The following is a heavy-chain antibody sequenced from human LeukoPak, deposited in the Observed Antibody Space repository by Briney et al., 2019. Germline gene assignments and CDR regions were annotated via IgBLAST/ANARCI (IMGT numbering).Heavy chain of an antibody. CDR3: AKDTRGSSPRGFDP. CDR1: GFTFSSYA. V-gene: IGHV3-23*01. J-gene: IGHJ5*02. D-gene: IGHD1-26*01. CDR2: ISGSGGSI. Sequence: GGSLRLSCAASGFTFSSYAMTWVRQAPGKGLEWVSSISGSGGSIYHADSVKGGFTISRDNSKNTLYLQMNSLRAEDTALYYCAKDTRGSSPRGFDPWGQGTLVTVSS.